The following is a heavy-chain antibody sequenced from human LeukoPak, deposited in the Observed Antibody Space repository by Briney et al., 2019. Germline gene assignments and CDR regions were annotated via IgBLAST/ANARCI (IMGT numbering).Heavy chain of an antibody. D-gene: IGHD3-10*01. V-gene: IGHV4-39*07. CDR3: TFNLGSGSYAFDI. CDR2: IYYSGST. Sequence: ETLSLTCTVSVGSISTSSYYWGWIRQPPGKGLEWIGSIYYSGSTYYNPSLKSRVTISLDTSKHQFSLKLSSVTAADTAVYYCTFNLGSGSYAFDIWGQGTMVTVSS. J-gene: IGHJ3*02. CDR1: VGSISTSSYY.